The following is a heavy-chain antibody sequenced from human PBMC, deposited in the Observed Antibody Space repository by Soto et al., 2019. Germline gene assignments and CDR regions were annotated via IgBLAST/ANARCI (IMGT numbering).Heavy chain of an antibody. Sequence: EVQLLESGGGLVQPGGSLRLSCAASGFTFSSYSMSWVRQAPGKGLEWVSGISWNSGSIGYADSVKGRFTISRDNAKNSLYLQMNSLRAEDTALYYCAKDGSSSGSGIFDYWGQGTLVTVSS. V-gene: IGHV3-9*01. CDR2: ISWNSGSI. D-gene: IGHD6-6*01. J-gene: IGHJ4*02. CDR1: GFTFSSYS. CDR3: AKDGSSSGSGIFDY.